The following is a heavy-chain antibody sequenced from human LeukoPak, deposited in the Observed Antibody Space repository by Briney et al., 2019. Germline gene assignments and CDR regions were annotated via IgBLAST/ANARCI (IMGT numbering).Heavy chain of an antibody. Sequence: PSETLSLTCNVSGGSFSAFYWSWIRQPPGEGLEWVGELSHTGNTNYNPSLKSRVTFSVDTSKRQFSLRLKSVTAADTAVYYCARGAYCTSINCYGFDYWGRGILVTVSS. CDR2: LSHTGNT. J-gene: IGHJ4*02. D-gene: IGHD2-2*01. CDR1: GGSFSAFY. V-gene: IGHV4-34*01. CDR3: ARGAYCTSINCYGFDY.